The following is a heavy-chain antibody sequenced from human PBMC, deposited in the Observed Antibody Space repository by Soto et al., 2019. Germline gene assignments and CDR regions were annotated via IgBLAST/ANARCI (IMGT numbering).Heavy chain of an antibody. Sequence: EVQLVESGGGLVQPGRSLRLSCAASGFTFDDYAMHWVRQAPGKGLEWVSGISWNSGSIGYADSVKGRFTISRDNAKNSLYLQMNSLRAEDTALYYCVKDISGIAAAGGWFDPWGQGTLVTVSS. J-gene: IGHJ5*02. CDR2: ISWNSGSI. V-gene: IGHV3-9*01. D-gene: IGHD6-13*01. CDR3: VKDISGIAAAGGWFDP. CDR1: GFTFDDYA.